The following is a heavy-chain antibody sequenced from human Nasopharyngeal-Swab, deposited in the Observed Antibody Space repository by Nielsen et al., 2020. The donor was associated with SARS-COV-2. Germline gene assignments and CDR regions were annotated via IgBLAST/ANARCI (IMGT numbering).Heavy chain of an antibody. J-gene: IGHJ4*02. D-gene: IGHD6-19*01. V-gene: IGHV4-39*02. CDR2: IYYSGST. CDR3: ARETGGYSSGWYGY. CDR1: GGSISSSSYY. Sequence: SETLSLTCTVSGGSISSSSYYWGWIRQPPGKGLEWIGSIYYSGSTYYNPSLKSRVTISVDTSKNQFSLKLSSVTAADTAVYYCARETGGYSSGWYGYWGQGTLVTVSS.